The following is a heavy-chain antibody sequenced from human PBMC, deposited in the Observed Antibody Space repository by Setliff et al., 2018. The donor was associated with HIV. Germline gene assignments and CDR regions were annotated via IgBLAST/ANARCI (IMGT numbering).Heavy chain of an antibody. CDR1: GFTFSSYG. V-gene: IGHV3-30*18. Sequence: GGSLRLSCAASGFTFSSYGMHWVRQAPGKGLEWVAFISSDGRDRKFADSVKGRFTISRDNSKNSLYLQMNSLRTEDTALYYCAKSSSGYYFMDYWGQGTLVTVSS. CDR2: ISSDGRDR. CDR3: AKSSSGYYFMDY. J-gene: IGHJ4*02. D-gene: IGHD3-22*01.